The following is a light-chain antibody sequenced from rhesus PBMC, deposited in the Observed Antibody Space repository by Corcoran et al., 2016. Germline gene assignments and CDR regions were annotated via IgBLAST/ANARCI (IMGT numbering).Light chain of an antibody. V-gene: IGKV1-80*01. CDR1: QVISRW. J-gene: IGKJ2*01. CDR3: LQDYTTPYS. CDR2: AAS. Sequence: DIQMTQSPSSLSASVGDKVTITCHASQVISRWLAWNQQKPGKAPTILIYAASSMQTGGSSRFSGSGSGTDYTLTISSLQPEDVATYYCLQDYTTPYSFGQGTKVEIK.